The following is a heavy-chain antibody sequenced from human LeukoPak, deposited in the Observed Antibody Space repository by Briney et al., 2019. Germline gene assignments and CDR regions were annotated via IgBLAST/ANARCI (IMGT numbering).Heavy chain of an antibody. J-gene: IGHJ4*02. D-gene: IGHD6-19*01. V-gene: IGHV1-69*13. Sequence: SVKVSCKASGGTFSSCAICWVRQAPGQWLELMGGIIPIFGTANYAQKFQGRVTITADESTSTAYMELSSLRSEDTAVYYCARGDSSGSSDYWGQGTLVTVSS. CDR1: GGTFSSCA. CDR3: ARGDSSGSSDY. CDR2: IIPIFGTA.